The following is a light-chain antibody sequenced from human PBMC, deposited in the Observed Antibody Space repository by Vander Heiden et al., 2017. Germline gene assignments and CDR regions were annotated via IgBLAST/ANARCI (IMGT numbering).Light chain of an antibody. V-gene: IGLV1-40*01. Sequence: QSVLTQPPSVSGAQGQRVTISCTGSSSNIGAGYDVQWYQQFPGRAPKFLPNGNTNRPSGVPDRFSGSKSGTSASLAISGLQAEDEAVYYCQSYDRSLSGWVFGGGTRLTVL. CDR2: GNT. CDR3: QSYDRSLSGWV. CDR1: SSNIGAGYD. J-gene: IGLJ2*01.